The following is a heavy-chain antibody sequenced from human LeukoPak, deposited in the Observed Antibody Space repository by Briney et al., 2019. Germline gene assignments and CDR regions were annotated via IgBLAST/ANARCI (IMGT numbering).Heavy chain of an antibody. CDR2: IKQDGSEK. Sequence: GGSLRLSCAASGFTFSSYWMSWVRQAPGKGLEWVANIKQDGSEKYYVDSVKGRFTISRDNAKNSLYLQMYSLRAEDTAVYYCASYNGDYYDSSGYYKYWGQGTLVTVSS. V-gene: IGHV3-7*01. J-gene: IGHJ4*02. D-gene: IGHD3-22*01. CDR3: ASYNGDYYDSSGYYKY. CDR1: GFTFSSYW.